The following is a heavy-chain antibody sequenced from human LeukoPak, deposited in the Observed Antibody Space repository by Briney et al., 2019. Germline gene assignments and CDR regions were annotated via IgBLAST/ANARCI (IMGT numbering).Heavy chain of an antibody. CDR3: ARVPVTIFGVVTNWFDP. D-gene: IGHD3-3*01. Sequence: ASVKVSCKASGYTFTNYAMNWVRQAPGQGLEWMGWISAYNGNTNYAQKLQGRVTMTTDTSTSTAYMELRSLRSDDTAVYYCARVPVTIFGVVTNWFDPWGQGTLVTVSS. V-gene: IGHV1-18*01. J-gene: IGHJ5*02. CDR1: GYTFTNYA. CDR2: ISAYNGNT.